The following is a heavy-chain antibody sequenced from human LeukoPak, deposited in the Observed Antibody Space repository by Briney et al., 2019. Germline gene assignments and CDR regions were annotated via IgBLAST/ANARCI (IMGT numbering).Heavy chain of an antibody. CDR3: AKVRATARRGYFDY. D-gene: IGHD5-12*01. J-gene: IGHJ4*02. Sequence: GGSLRLACAASGFTFNSHAMSWVRQAPGKGLEWVSAISGSGGSTYYADSVKGRFTISRDNSKNTLYLQMNSLRAEDTAVYYCAKVRATARRGYFDYWGQGTLVTVSS. V-gene: IGHV3-23*01. CDR1: GFTFNSHA. CDR2: ISGSGGST.